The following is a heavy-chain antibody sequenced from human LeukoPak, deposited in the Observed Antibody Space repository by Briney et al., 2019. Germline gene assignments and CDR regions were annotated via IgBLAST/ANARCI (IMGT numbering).Heavy chain of an antibody. J-gene: IGHJ4*02. D-gene: IGHD3-10*02. CDR3: AGYVSLDPY. CDR2: TYVAGTT. V-gene: IGHV3-66*01. Sequence: GSLRLSCAASGFTVSGNYMTWVRQAPGKGLEWVSLTYVAGTTYYTDSVKGRFTISRDTSKNTLYLQMNSLRPDDTAVYYCAGYVSLDPYWGQGTLVTVSS. CDR1: GFTVSGNY.